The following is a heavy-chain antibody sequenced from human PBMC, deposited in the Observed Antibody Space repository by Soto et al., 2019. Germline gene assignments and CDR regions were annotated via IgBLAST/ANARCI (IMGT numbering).Heavy chain of an antibody. CDR1: GFTFDDYA. Sequence: GGSLRLSCAASGFTFDDYAMHWVRQAPGKGLEWVSGISWNSGSIGYADSVKGRFTISRDNAKNSLYLQMNSLRAEDTALYYCAKDQALNYYYYGMDVWGQGTTVTVSS. CDR3: AKDQALNYYYYGMDV. J-gene: IGHJ6*02. V-gene: IGHV3-9*01. CDR2: ISWNSGSI.